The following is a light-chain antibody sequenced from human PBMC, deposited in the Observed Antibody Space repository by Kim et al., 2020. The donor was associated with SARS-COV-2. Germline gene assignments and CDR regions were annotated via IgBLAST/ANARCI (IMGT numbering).Light chain of an antibody. CDR2: DVT. Sequence: GKSVTISCTGTSSDVGSYNYVSWYQQHPGKAPKLMIYDVTKRPSGVPDRFSGSKSGNTASLTISGLQAEDEADYYCCSYAGSYGVVFGGGTQLTVL. J-gene: IGLJ2*01. V-gene: IGLV2-11*01. CDR3: CSYAGSYGVV. CDR1: SSDVGSYNY.